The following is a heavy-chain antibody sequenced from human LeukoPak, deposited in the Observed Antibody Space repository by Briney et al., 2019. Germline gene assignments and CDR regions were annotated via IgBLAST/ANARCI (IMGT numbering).Heavy chain of an antibody. D-gene: IGHD3-10*01. CDR1: GSTLSDHY. Sequence: GGSLRLSCAASGSTLSDHYIDWVRQAPGKGLEWVGRSRNEANAYTTDYAASVKGRFTISRDDSKNSLYLQMNSLKTEDTAVYYCARVNGVYWYFDLWGRGTLVTVSS. CDR2: SRNEANAYTT. V-gene: IGHV3-72*01. J-gene: IGHJ2*01. CDR3: ARVNGVYWYFDL.